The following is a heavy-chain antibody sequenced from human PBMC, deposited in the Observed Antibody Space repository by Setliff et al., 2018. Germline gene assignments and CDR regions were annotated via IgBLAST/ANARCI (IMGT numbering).Heavy chain of an antibody. J-gene: IGHJ4*02. CDR3: AGDPPGPHLVYTY. CDR2: ILDDGGNK. V-gene: IGHV3-33*08. D-gene: IGHD3-16*01. Sequence: GGSLRLSCAASGFTFSTYRMHWVRQAPGKGLEWVAVILDDGGNKYHADSVKGRFTISRDNSKNTLYLQMNGLRAEDTAIYYCAGDPPGPHLVYTYWGQGALVTVSS. CDR1: GFTFSTYR.